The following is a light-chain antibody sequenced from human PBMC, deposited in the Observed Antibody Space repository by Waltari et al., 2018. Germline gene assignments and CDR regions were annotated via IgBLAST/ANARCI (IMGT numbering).Light chain of an antibody. J-gene: IGKJ4*01. CDR1: QSISSY. Sequence: DIQMTQSPSSLSASVGDRVTITCRASQSISSYLNWYHQKPGKAPKLLIYAASSLQSGVPSRFSGSGSGTDFTLTISSLQPEDFATYDCQQSYSTPLTFGGGTKVEIK. CDR3: QQSYSTPLT. V-gene: IGKV1-39*01. CDR2: AAS.